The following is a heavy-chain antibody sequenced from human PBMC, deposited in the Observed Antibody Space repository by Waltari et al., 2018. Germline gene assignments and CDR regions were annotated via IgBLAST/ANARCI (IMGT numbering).Heavy chain of an antibody. V-gene: IGHV4-34*01. Sequence: QVQLQQWGAGLLKPSETLSLTCAVYGGSFSGYYWSWIRQPPGKGLEWIGEINHSGSTNYNPSLKSRVTISVDTSKNQFSLKLSSVTAADTAVYYCARTDAVTTESFDYWGQGTLVTVSS. J-gene: IGHJ4*02. CDR1: GGSFSGYY. D-gene: IGHD4-17*01. CDR3: ARTDAVTTESFDY. CDR2: INHSGST.